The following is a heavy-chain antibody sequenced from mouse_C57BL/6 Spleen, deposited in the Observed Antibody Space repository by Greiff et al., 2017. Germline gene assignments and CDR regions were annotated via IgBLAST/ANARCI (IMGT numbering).Heavy chain of an antibody. D-gene: IGHD2-1*01. Sequence: VQLKESGAELVKPGASVKISCKASGYAFSSYWMNWVKQRPGKGLEWIGQIYPGDGDTNYNGKFKGKATLTADKSSSTAYMQLSSLTSEDSAVYFCARGDGNYAMDYWGQGTSVTVSS. CDR3: ARGDGNYAMDY. V-gene: IGHV1-80*01. CDR1: GYAFSSYW. J-gene: IGHJ4*01. CDR2: IYPGDGDT.